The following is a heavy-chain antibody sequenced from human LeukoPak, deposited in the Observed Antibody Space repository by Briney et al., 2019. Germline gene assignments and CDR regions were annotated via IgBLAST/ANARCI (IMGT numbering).Heavy chain of an antibody. V-gene: IGHV3-7*03. Sequence: TGGSLRLSCAASGFTFSSYWMSWVRQAPGKGLEWVANIKQDGSEKYYVDSVKGRFTISRDNAKNSLYLQMNSLRAEDTAVYYRAKGNYDIVVVPDDHFDYWGQGTLVTISS. CDR3: AKGNYDIVVVPDDHFDY. CDR1: GFTFSSYW. J-gene: IGHJ4*02. D-gene: IGHD2-2*01. CDR2: IKQDGSEK.